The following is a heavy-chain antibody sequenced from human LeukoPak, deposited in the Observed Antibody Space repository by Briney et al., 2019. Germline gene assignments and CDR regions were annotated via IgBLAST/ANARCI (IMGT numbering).Heavy chain of an antibody. CDR2: ISSSGSTI. D-gene: IGHD3-3*01. J-gene: IGHJ4*02. CDR3: ARGSRFLEWSSDY. V-gene: IGHV3-11*01. CDR1: GFTFSDYY. Sequence: GGSLRLSCAASGFTFSDYYMSWIRQAPGKGLEWASYISSSGSTIYYADSVKGRFTISRDNAKNSLYLQMNSLRAEDTAVYYCARGSRFLEWSSDYWGQGTLVTVSS.